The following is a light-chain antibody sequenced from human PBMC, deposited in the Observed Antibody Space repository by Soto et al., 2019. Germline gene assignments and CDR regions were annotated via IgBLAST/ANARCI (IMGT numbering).Light chain of an antibody. V-gene: IGKV3-20*01. CDR1: QSVSSSY. Sequence: EIVLTQSPGTLSLSPGETATLSCRASQSVSSSYLAWYQQKPGQAPRLLIYGASSRATDIPNRFSGSGSGTDFIRTITGLEPDDFALYYCQQYGSSPLFTFGPGTKVD. J-gene: IGKJ3*01. CDR2: GAS. CDR3: QQYGSSPLFT.